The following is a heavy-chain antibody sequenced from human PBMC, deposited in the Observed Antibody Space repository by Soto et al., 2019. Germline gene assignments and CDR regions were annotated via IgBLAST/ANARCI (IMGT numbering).Heavy chain of an antibody. J-gene: IGHJ6*02. CDR3: ARTRKFDFWRKGLDV. V-gene: IGHV1-8*01. Sequence: QVQLVQSGAEVKKPGASVRVSCKASGYTFTSNDITWVRQAPGQGLEWMGWMDPNSGVSGYAQRFQGRVTMTRNTSITTAHMELISLTSEDTAVYYCARTRKFDFWRKGLDVWGQGTTVTVSS. D-gene: IGHD3-3*01. CDR2: MDPNSGVS. CDR1: GYTFTSND.